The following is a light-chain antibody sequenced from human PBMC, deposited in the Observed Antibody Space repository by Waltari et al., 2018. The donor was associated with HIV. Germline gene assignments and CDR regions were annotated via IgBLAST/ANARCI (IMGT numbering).Light chain of an antibody. J-gene: IGLJ2*01. Sequence: SYVLTQPPSVSVAPGQTASITCGGDNSGVKSVNWYQQKPGQAPVLVVYDDKDRPSGIPERFSGSNSGNTATLIIRRVEVGDEADYYCQVWDSATDHVVFGGGTKVTVL. V-gene: IGLV3-21*02. CDR2: DDK. CDR3: QVWDSATDHVV. CDR1: NSGVKS.